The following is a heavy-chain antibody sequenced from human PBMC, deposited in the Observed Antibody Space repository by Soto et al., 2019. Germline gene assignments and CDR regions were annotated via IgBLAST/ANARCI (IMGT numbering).Heavy chain of an antibody. CDR2: IYYSGST. V-gene: IGHV4-59*01. J-gene: IGHJ6*02. CDR3: ARDSSSTVGYYYYGMDV. CDR1: GGSIIIYY. Sequence: PSETLSLTCTVSGGSIIIYYLSWIRQPPGKGLEWIGYIYYSGSTNYNPSLKSRVTISVDTSKNQFSLKLSSVTAADTAVYYCARDSSSTVGYYYYGMDVWGQGTTVTVSS. D-gene: IGHD4-4*01.